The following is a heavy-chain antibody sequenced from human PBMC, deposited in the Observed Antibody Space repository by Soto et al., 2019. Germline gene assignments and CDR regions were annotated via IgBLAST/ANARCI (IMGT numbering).Heavy chain of an antibody. D-gene: IGHD2-2*01. CDR3: ARESGYCSSTRCYPVYGMDV. CDR1: GYTFTGYY. Sequence: GPSVKFSCKASGYTFTGYYMHWVRQAPGQGLEWMGWINPNSGGTNYAQKFQGRVTMTRDTSISTAYMELSRLRSDDTAVYYCARESGYCSSTRCYPVYGMDVWGQGTTVTVSS. J-gene: IGHJ6*02. CDR2: INPNSGGT. V-gene: IGHV1-2*02.